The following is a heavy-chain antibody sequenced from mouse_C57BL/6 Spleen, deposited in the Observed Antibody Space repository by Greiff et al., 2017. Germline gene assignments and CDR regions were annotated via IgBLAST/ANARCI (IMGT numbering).Heavy chain of an antibody. CDR3: TRRDYGSPFDY. Sequence: VQLQQSGAELVRPGASVTLSCKASGYTFTDYEMHWVKQTPVHGLEWIGAIDPETGGTAYNQKFKGKAILTADNSSSTAYMELRSLTSEDSAGYYCTRRDYGSPFDYWGQGTTLTVSS. CDR1: GYTFTDYE. D-gene: IGHD1-1*01. J-gene: IGHJ2*01. V-gene: IGHV1-15*01. CDR2: IDPETGGT.